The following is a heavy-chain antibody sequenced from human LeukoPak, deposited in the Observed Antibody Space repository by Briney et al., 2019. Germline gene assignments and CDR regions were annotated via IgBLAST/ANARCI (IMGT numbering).Heavy chain of an antibody. D-gene: IGHD2-2*01. CDR1: GYTFTGYY. CDR2: ISPNSGVT. J-gene: IGHJ4*02. Sequence: ASVKVSCKASGYTFTGYYLHWVRQAPGQGLEWMGWISPNSGVTNYAQKFQGRVTMTRGASITTAYMELSRLTSDDTAMYFCARSSTSLPNFDYWGQGTLVTVSS. CDR3: ARSSTSLPNFDY. V-gene: IGHV1-2*02.